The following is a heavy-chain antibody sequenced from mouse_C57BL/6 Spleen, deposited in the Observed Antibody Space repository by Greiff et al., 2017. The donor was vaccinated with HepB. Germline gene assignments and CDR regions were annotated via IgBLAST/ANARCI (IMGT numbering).Heavy chain of an antibody. V-gene: IGHV1-15*01. Sequence: QVQLQQSGAELVRPGASVTLSCKASGYTFTDYEMHWVKQTPVHGLEWIGAIDPETGGTAYNQKFKGKAILTADKSSSTAYMELRSLTSEDAAVYYCTRSTSRYFDVWGTGTTVTVSS. CDR3: TRSTSRYFDV. CDR1: GYTFTDYE. J-gene: IGHJ1*03. CDR2: IDPETGGT.